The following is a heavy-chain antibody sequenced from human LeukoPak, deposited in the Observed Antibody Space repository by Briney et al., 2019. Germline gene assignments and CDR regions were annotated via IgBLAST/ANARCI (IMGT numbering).Heavy chain of an antibody. V-gene: IGHV4-34*01. Sequence: SETLSLTCAVYGGAFSGYYWSWIRQPPGQGLEWIGEINHSGSTNYNPSLKSRVTISVDTSKNQFSLKLSSVTAADTAVYYCARAQADCSSTSCYINWFDPWGQGTLVTVSS. CDR2: INHSGST. CDR3: ARAQADCSSTSCYINWFDP. J-gene: IGHJ5*02. CDR1: GGAFSGYY. D-gene: IGHD2-2*01.